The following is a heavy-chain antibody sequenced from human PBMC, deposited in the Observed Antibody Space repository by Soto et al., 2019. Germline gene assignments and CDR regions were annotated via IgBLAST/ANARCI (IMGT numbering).Heavy chain of an antibody. Sequence: SCAISWDSVSSHSAAWNWIRQSPSRGLEWLGRTYYRSKWYNDYAVSVKSRITINPDTSKNQFSLQLNSVTPEDTAVYYCARGGSSRGVYFDYWGQGTLVPVSS. CDR2: TYYRSKWYN. J-gene: IGHJ4*02. V-gene: IGHV6-1*01. CDR3: ARGGSSRGVYFDY. CDR1: WDSVSSHSAA. D-gene: IGHD6-6*01.